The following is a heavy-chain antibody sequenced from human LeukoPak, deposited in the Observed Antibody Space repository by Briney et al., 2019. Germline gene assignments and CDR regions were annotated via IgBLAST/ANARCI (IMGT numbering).Heavy chain of an antibody. CDR1: GDSISSYF. Sequence: SETLSLTCTVSGDSISSYFWSWIRQSPGKGLEWIGYTHYIGSTSYNPSLTSRVTISLDTSKNQFYLKLSSVTASATAFYYCARDQRRDYGDYFDNWGQGTQVTVSS. CDR3: ARDQRRDYGDYFDN. D-gene: IGHD3-16*01. J-gene: IGHJ4*02. CDR2: THYIGST. V-gene: IGHV4-59*01.